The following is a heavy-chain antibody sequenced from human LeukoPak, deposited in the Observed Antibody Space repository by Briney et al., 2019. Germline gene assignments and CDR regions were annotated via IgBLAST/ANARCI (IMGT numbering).Heavy chain of an antibody. Sequence: GGSLRLSCAASGFTFSSYGMHWVRQAPGKGLEWVAVIWYDGSNKYYADSVKGRFTISRDNSKNTLYLQMNSLRAEDTAVYYCARDRTYYHAFDIWGQGTMVTVSS. CDR3: ARDRTYYHAFDI. CDR2: IWYDGSNK. V-gene: IGHV3-33*01. D-gene: IGHD1-26*01. J-gene: IGHJ3*02. CDR1: GFTFSSYG.